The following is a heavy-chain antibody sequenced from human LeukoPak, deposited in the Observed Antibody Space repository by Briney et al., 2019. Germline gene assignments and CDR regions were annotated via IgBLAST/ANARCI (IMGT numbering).Heavy chain of an antibody. CDR3: ARAVGATHFDY. Sequence: GGSLRLSCAASGFSSSSYWMSWVRQAPGKELEWVANIKQDGSEKFYVDSVKGRFTISRDNDKNSLCLQMNSLRAEDTAVYHCARAVGATHFDYWGQGILVTVSS. V-gene: IGHV3-7*04. CDR1: GFSSSSYW. J-gene: IGHJ4*02. D-gene: IGHD1-26*01. CDR2: IKQDGSEK.